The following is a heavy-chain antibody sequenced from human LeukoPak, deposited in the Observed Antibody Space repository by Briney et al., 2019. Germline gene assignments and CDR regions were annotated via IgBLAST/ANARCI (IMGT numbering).Heavy chain of an antibody. CDR2: IHPNSGGT. V-gene: IGHV1-2*02. CDR3: ARRLEYANSYWFDP. J-gene: IGHJ5*02. Sequence: GASVKVSCKASGYTFADYYLHWVRQAPGQGLGWMGWIHPNSGGTNYAQNFQGRVTMTRDTSISTAYMELSSLRSDDTAVYYCARRLEYANSYWFDPWGQGTLVTVSS. CDR1: GYTFADYY. D-gene: IGHD2-2*01.